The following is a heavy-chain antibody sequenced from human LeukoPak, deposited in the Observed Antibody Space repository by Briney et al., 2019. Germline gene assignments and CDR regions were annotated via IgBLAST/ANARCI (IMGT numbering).Heavy chain of an antibody. V-gene: IGHV4-61*01. Sequence: SETLSLTCTVSGGSFSSDSYYWSWIRQPPGKGLEWIGYIDYSGSTNYNPSLKSRVTISVDTSKNQFSLKLSSVTVADTAVYYCARARVYSSTWSEFDYWGQGTLVTVSS. CDR1: GGSFSSDSYY. CDR2: IDYSGST. J-gene: IGHJ4*02. D-gene: IGHD6-13*01. CDR3: ARARVYSSTWSEFDY.